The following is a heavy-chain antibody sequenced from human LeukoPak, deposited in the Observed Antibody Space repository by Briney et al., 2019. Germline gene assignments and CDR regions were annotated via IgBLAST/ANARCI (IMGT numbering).Heavy chain of an antibody. CDR2: ISSSGSTI. Sequence: GGSLRLSCAASGFTFSDYYMSWIRQAPGKGLEWVSYISSSGSTIYYADSVKGRFTISRDNAKNSLYLQMNSLRAEDTAVYYRARDREDYDFWSGKGLHWFDPWGQGTLVTVSS. V-gene: IGHV3-11*04. D-gene: IGHD3-3*01. J-gene: IGHJ5*02. CDR1: GFTFSDYY. CDR3: ARDREDYDFWSGKGLHWFDP.